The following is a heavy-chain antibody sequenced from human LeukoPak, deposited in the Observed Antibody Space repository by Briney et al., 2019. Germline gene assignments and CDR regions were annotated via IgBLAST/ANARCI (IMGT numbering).Heavy chain of an antibody. CDR1: GFTVSGNY. CDR2: IYSGGST. CDR3: ARDSPGDGYNLGY. Sequence: QPGGSLRLSCAASGFTVSGNYMSWVRQAPGKGLEWVSVIYSGGSTYYADSVKGRFTISRDNSKNTLYLQMNSLRAEDTAVYYCARDSPGDGYNLGYWGQGTLVTVSS. V-gene: IGHV3-53*01. D-gene: IGHD5-24*01. J-gene: IGHJ4*02.